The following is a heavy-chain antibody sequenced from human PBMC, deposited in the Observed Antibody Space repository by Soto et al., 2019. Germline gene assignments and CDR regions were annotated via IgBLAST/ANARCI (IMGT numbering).Heavy chain of an antibody. D-gene: IGHD6-13*01. CDR3: AIVRAWNRKFSSSPTLYYFDY. CDR1: GGSISSGDYY. V-gene: IGHV4-31*03. CDR2: IYYSGST. Sequence: QVQLQESGPGLVKPSQTLSLTCTVSGGSISSGDYYWSWIRQHPGKGLDWIGYIYYSGSTNYNPSLNSRVTMSVDTSKNQFSLKLNSVTAADTAVYYCAIVRAWNRKFSSSPTLYYFDYWGQGTLVTVSS. J-gene: IGHJ4*02.